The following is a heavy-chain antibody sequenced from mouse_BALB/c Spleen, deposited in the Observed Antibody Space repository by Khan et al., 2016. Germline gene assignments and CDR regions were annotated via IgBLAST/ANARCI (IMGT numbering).Heavy chain of an antibody. Sequence: VQLQQSGAELVKPGASVKLSCTASGFKIKDTYMHWVKQRPEQGLEWIGRIDPANGNTKYDPKFQGKATITADTSSNTAYLQLSSLPTDDTAVYYCARILLWLNYFDYWGQGTTLTVSS. D-gene: IGHD2-9*01. J-gene: IGHJ2*01. CDR1: GFKIKDTY. CDR3: ARILLWLNYFDY. V-gene: IGHV14-3*02. CDR2: IDPANGNT.